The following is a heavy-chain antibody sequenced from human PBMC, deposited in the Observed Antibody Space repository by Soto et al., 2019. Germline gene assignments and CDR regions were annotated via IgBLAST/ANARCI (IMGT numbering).Heavy chain of an antibody. J-gene: IGHJ4*02. CDR1: GFSIPDYG. V-gene: IGHV3-23*01. Sequence: EVQLLEYGGGSVQPGGYLKLSCGVSGFSIPDYGVTWVRQPPGKGLEWVSGFTGGHGKTFYADSVRGRFTLSREDSRNTVYLQMDSLRVEDTAVYYCTRWNGFGDSWGQGTLVTVAS. CDR3: TRWNGFGDS. D-gene: IGHD1-1*01. CDR2: FTGGHGKT.